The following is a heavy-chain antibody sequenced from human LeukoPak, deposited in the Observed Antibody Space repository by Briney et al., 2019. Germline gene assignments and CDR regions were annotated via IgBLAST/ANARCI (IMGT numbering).Heavy chain of an antibody. CDR2: IRHDGSNK. Sequence: GGSLRLSCAASGFTFSNFGIHCVRQAPGKGLEWVAFIRHDGSNKYYADSVKGRFTISRDNSKNTVYLQMSSLRAEDTAIYYCAKFQTAIGNIYWGQGTLVSVSS. J-gene: IGHJ4*02. D-gene: IGHD2/OR15-2a*01. CDR3: AKFQTAIGNIY. CDR1: GFTFSNFG. V-gene: IGHV3-30*02.